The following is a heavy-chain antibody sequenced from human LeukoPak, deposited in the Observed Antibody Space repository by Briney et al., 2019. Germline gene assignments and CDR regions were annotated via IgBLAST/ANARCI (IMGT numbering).Heavy chain of an antibody. V-gene: IGHV4-59*01. CDR2: SYYRGGT. Sequence: SDTLSLTCTVSGASISSSYWSWIRQPPGKGLEWIGYSYYRGGTNYIHSPKSRVTISVDTSKTQFSLKLTSVTAEDTAVYYCATRPARGSGRYYPYFDYWGQGTLVTVSS. CDR1: GASISSSY. D-gene: IGHD3-16*02. J-gene: IGHJ4*02. CDR3: ATRPARGSGRYYPYFDY.